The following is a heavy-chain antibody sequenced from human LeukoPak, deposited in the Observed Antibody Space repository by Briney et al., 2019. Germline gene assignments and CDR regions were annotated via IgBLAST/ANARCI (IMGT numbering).Heavy chain of an antibody. V-gene: IGHV4-61*01. CDR2: IYYSGST. D-gene: IGHD4-23*01. J-gene: IGHJ3*02. CDR3: AREDYGGNVVGAFDI. CDR1: GDSVSSGSYY. Sequence: PSETLSLTCTVSGDSVSSGSYYWSWIRQPPGKGLEWIGYIYYSGSTNYNPSLKSRVTISVDTSKNQFSLKLSSVTAADTAVYYCAREDYGGNVVGAFDIWGQGTMVTVSS.